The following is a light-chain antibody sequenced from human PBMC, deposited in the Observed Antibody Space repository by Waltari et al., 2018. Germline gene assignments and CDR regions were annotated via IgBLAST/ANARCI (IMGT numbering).Light chain of an antibody. V-gene: IGLV2-23*02. J-gene: IGLJ2*01. CDR1: SSDHGGSNH. CDR2: EVN. CDR3: CSNAGSSTLE. Sequence: HSAPTQPASVSGCPGQSSPLPCTGTSSDHGGSNHIAWYQHHPGDATKLMIYEVNKRPSGVSNRFSGSKSGNTASLTISGLQAEDEADYYCCSNAGSSTLEFGGGTKLTVL.